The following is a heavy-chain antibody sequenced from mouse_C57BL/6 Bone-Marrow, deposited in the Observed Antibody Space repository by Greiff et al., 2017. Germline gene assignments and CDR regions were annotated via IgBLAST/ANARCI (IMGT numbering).Heavy chain of an antibody. Sequence: VQLQQSGPGLVQPSPSLSITCTVSGFSLTSYGVHWVRQSPGKGLEWLGVIWRGGSTDYNAAFMARLRITKDNSKSQVFFKMNSLQADDSAIYYCAKSSYYGSSFDYWGQGTTLTVSS. J-gene: IGHJ2*01. D-gene: IGHD1-1*01. CDR3: AKSSYYGSSFDY. CDR2: IWRGGST. V-gene: IGHV2-5*01. CDR1: GFSLTSYG.